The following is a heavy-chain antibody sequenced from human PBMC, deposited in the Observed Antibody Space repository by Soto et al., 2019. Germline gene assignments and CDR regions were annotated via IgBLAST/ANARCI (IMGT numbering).Heavy chain of an antibody. V-gene: IGHV4-30-4*01. J-gene: IGHJ5*02. CDR1: GDSISSNNNY. CDR3: ARGRGYSYGLDP. D-gene: IGHD5-18*01. Sequence: QVQLQESGPGLVKPSQTLSLTCTVSGDSISSNNNYWSWIRQPPGEGLEWIGFISYSGTTSYSPSLNSRVAISLDTSKNQCSLSLSSVTAADTAVYYCARGRGYSYGLDPWGQGTLVTVSS. CDR2: ISYSGTT.